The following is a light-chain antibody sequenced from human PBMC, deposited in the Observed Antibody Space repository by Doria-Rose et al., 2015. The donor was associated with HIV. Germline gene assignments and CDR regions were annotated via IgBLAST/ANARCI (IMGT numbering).Light chain of an antibody. V-gene: IGKV3-20*01. Sequence: TQSPGTLSLSPGERATLSCRASQHVKSSYLAWYQQKPGQAPRLLIYDAPTRATGIPDRFSGSGSGTDFTLTISRLEPEDVAVYYCRQYGTSRGTFGQGTRLEIK. CDR3: RQYGTSRGT. J-gene: IGKJ5*01. CDR1: QHVKSSY. CDR2: DAP.